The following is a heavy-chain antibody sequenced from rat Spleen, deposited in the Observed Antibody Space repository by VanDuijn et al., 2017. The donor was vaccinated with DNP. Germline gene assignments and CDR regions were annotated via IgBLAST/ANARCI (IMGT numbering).Heavy chain of an antibody. CDR1: GFPLTSYH. J-gene: IGHJ3*01. CDR3: ARSDYSTSWWFAY. D-gene: IGHD1-2*01. V-gene: IGHV2S12*01. CDR2: MSSGGST. Sequence: QVQLKESGPGLVQPSQTLSLTCTVSGFPLTSYHVHWVRQPPGKGLEWIAAMSSGGSTYYNSALKSRLSISRDTSKSQVLLKMNSLQTEDTAMYFCARSDYSTSWWFAYWGHGTLVTVSS.